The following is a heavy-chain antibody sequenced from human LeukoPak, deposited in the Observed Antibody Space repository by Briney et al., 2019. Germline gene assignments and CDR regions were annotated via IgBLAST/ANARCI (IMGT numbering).Heavy chain of an antibody. V-gene: IGHV3-23*01. J-gene: IGHJ4*02. CDR2: ISGSGGST. CDR1: GFTFSSYA. CDR3: AKDVQWELLPSRFDY. D-gene: IGHD1-26*01. Sequence: GGSLRLSCAASGFTFSSYAMSWVRQAPGKGLKWVSTISGSGGSTYYADSVKGRFTISRDNSKNTLYLQMNSLRAEDTAVYYCAKDVQWELLPSRFDYWGQGTLVTVSS.